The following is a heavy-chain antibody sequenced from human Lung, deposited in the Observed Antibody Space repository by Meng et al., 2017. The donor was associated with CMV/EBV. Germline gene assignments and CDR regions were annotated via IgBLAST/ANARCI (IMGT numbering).Heavy chain of an antibody. J-gene: IGHJ4*02. V-gene: IGHV3-21*01. CDR1: GFTFSSYS. D-gene: IGHD2-15*01. Sequence: ESLKISCAVSGFTFSSYSVNWVRQAPGKGLEWVSSISSNSRYIFYADSVKGRFTIPRDNAKNALHLQMNSLRDEDAAVYYCPWVYCSRGSCSFDYWGQGTLVTVSS. CDR2: ISSNSRYI. CDR3: PWVYCSRGSCSFDY.